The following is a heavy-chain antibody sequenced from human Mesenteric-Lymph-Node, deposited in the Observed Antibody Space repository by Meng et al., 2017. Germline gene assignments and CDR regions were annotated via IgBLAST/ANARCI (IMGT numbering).Heavy chain of an antibody. Sequence: VAESGPGLVKPSEALSLTCSVSGGSIRTSGYYWGWIRQPPGKGLEWIGSIGHSGTTYYTPSLRRRVTVSIDTSKNQFSLEVTSVTAADTAVYYCVRSSGWVRTGFDPWGQGTLVTVSS. D-gene: IGHD6-19*01. CDR1: GGSIRTSGYY. V-gene: IGHV4-39*01. CDR2: IGHSGTT. J-gene: IGHJ5*02. CDR3: VRSSGWVRTGFDP.